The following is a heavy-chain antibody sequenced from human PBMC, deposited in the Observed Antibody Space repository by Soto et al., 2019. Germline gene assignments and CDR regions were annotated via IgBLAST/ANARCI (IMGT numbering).Heavy chain of an antibody. V-gene: IGHV3-30*03. CDR3: ARDPRDSSSSGSLYLPYYFDY. D-gene: IGHD6-6*01. CDR2: ISYDGSNK. CDR1: GFTFSSYG. Sequence: GGSLRLSCAASGFTFSSYGMHWVRQAPGKGLEWVAVISYDGSNKYYADSVKGRFTISRDNSKNTLYLHMNSLRAEDTAVYYCARDPRDSSSSGSLYLPYYFDYWGQGTLVTVSS. J-gene: IGHJ4*02.